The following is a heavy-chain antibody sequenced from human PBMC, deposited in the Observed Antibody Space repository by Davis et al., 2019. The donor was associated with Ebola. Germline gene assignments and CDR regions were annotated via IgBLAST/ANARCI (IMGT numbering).Heavy chain of an antibody. J-gene: IGHJ4*02. CDR1: GGSISSGGYY. D-gene: IGHD3-10*01. Sequence: SETLSLTCSVSGGSISSGGYYWSWIRQPPGKGLEWIGYIYYSGSTNYNPSLKSRVTISVDTSKNQFSLKLSSMTAADTAIYYCARHRGASFDSWGQGALVTVSS. V-gene: IGHV4-61*08. CDR2: IYYSGST. CDR3: ARHRGASFDS.